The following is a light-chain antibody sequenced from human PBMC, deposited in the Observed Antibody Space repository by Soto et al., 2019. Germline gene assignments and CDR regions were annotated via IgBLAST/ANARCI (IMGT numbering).Light chain of an antibody. CDR1: RSVSSY. CDR3: QQRSNWPPALT. J-gene: IGKJ4*01. Sequence: VLTQSPATLSLSPGERVTLSCRASRSVSSYLAWYQQTPGQAPRLLISDASNRATCIPARFSGSGSGTDFTLTISSLEPEDVAVYYCQQRSNWPPALTFGGGTKVEIK. V-gene: IGKV3-11*01. CDR2: DAS.